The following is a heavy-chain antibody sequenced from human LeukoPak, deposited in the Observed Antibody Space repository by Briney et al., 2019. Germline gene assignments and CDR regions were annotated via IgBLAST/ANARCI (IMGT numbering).Heavy chain of an antibody. Sequence: PSETLSLTCTVSGGSINSYYWSWIRQPPGKGLEWIGYIYYSGSTNYNPSLKSRVTISVDTSKNQFSLKLSSVTAADTAVYYCARGLVASSSWLSELFDYWGQGTLVTVSS. J-gene: IGHJ4*02. D-gene: IGHD6-13*01. V-gene: IGHV4-59*08. CDR1: GGSINSYY. CDR3: ARGLVASSSWLSELFDY. CDR2: IYYSGST.